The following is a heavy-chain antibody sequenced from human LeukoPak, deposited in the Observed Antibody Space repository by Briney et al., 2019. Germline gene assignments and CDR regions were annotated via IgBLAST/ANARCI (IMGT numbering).Heavy chain of an antibody. J-gene: IGHJ6*03. D-gene: IGHD6-13*01. CDR3: AKVDRGDYSSSPVPYYNYYMNV. Sequence: PGGSLRLSCAASGFTFSYYSMNWVRQAPGRGLEWVSCISSSSSLIFYSDSVRGRFTISRDNAKNLLYLHVNSQRVEDTAVYYCAKVDRGDYSSSPVPYYNYYMNVWGKGTTVTVSS. V-gene: IGHV3-21*01. CDR1: GFTFSYYS. CDR2: ISSSSSLI.